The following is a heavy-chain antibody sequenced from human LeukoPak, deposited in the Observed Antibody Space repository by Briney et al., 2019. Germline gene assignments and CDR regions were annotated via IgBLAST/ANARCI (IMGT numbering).Heavy chain of an antibody. J-gene: IGHJ5*02. CDR1: GGTFSSYA. CDR3: ARALGYCSGGSCYSSWFDP. V-gene: IGHV1-69*05. D-gene: IGHD2-15*01. Sequence: SVEVSCKASGGTFSSYAISWVRQAPGQGLEWMGGIIPIFGTANYAQKFQGRVTITTDESTSTAYMELSSLRSEDTAVYYCARALGYCSGGSCYSSWFDPWGQGTLVTVSS. CDR2: IIPIFGTA.